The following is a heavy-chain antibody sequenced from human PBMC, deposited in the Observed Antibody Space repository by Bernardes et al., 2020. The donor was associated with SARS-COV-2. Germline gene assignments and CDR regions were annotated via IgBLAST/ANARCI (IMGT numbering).Heavy chain of an antibody. Sequence: SGSLSLTCTVSGVSISSYYWSWIRQPPGKGLEWIAYIYDSGGTNYYPSLKSRLTISVDTSKNQFSLKLSSVTAADTAAYYCARQDIGAIFGVVITPAGMDVWGQGTTVTVSS. D-gene: IGHD3-3*01. CDR2: IYDSGGT. J-gene: IGHJ6*02. CDR3: ARQDIGAIFGVVITPAGMDV. CDR1: GVSISSYY. V-gene: IGHV4-59*08.